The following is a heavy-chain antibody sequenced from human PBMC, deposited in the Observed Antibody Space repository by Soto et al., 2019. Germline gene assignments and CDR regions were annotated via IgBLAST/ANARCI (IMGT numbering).Heavy chain of an antibody. CDR1: GWSFSNYY. V-gene: IGHV4-34*01. D-gene: IGHD3-3*01. CDR2: INHGGST. CDR3: ARGETYYDFSSGYHRERECFQY. Sequence: SETLSLTCAFYGWSFSNYYWSWIRQPPGKGLEWIGEINHGGSTNYNPSLKSRVTISVDTSKNQFSLRLSSVTAADTAVYYCARGETYYDFSSGYHRERECFQYWGQGTLVTVSS. J-gene: IGHJ1*01.